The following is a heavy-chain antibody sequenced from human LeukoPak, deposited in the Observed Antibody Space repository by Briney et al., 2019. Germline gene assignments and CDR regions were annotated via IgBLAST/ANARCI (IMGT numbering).Heavy chain of an antibody. Sequence: SETLSLTCTVSGGSISSSDYYWGWIRQPPGKGLEWIGNILYSGSTYYNPSLKSRVTISVDTSKNQFSLKLNSVTAADTAVYYCARDPPYPRNWGQGTLVTVSS. CDR2: ILYSGST. V-gene: IGHV4-39*07. D-gene: IGHD2-2*02. CDR3: ARDPPYPRN. CDR1: GGSISSSDYY. J-gene: IGHJ4*02.